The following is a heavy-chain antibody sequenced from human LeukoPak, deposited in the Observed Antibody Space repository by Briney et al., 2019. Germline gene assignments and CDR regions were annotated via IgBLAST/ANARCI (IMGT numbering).Heavy chain of an antibody. Sequence: GASVKVSCKASGYTFTSYYMHWVRQAPGQGLEWMGIINPSGGSTSYAQKFQGRVTMTRDMSTSTVYMELSSLRSEDTAVYYCARARITMVRGVHPVSLPAYWGQGTLVTVSS. D-gene: IGHD3-10*01. CDR1: GYTFTSYY. V-gene: IGHV1-46*01. CDR2: INPSGGST. CDR3: ARARITMVRGVHPVSLPAY. J-gene: IGHJ4*02.